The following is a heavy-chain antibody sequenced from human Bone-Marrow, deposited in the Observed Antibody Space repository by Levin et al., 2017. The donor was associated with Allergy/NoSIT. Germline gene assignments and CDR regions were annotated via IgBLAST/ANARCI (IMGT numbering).Heavy chain of an antibody. CDR3: ARRIRYGSNWHLDY. V-gene: IGHV1-2*02. J-gene: IGHJ4*02. CDR1: GYTFTDYY. Sequence: ASVKVSCKASGYTFTDYYIHWVRQAPEQGFEWMGWIDPKSGGTNFAQKFQRRGTMTRDTSISTAYMELSRLTCGDAAVYYCARRIRYGSNWHLDYWGQGTLVSVSS. CDR2: IDPKSGGT. D-gene: IGHD6-13*01.